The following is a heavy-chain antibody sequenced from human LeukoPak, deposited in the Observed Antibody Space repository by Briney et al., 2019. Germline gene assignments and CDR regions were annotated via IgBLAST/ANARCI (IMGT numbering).Heavy chain of an antibody. CDR1: GGSIGSYY. CDR2: IYYSGST. Sequence: TSETLSLTCTVSGGSIGSYYWSCIRQPPGKGLEWIGYIYYSGSTNYNPSLKSRVTISIDTSKNQFSLKLSSVSAADTAVYYCAKTDLPYYYGSGTTWGQGTLVTVSS. V-gene: IGHV4-59*01. J-gene: IGHJ4*02. CDR3: AKTDLPYYYGSGTT. D-gene: IGHD3-10*01.